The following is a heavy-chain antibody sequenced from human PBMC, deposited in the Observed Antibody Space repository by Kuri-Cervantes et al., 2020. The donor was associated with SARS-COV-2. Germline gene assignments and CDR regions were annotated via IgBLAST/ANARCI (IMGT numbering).Heavy chain of an antibody. CDR1: GFTFSSYS. CDR3: ARDVAAGRAYYYYMDV. J-gene: IGHJ6*03. Sequence: LSLTCAASGFTFSSYSMNWVRQAPGKGLEWVSSISSSSSYIYYADSVKGRFTISRDSAKNSLYLQMNSLRAEDTAVYYCARDVAAGRAYYYYMDVWGKGTTVTVSS. D-gene: IGHD6-13*01. V-gene: IGHV3-21*01. CDR2: ISSSSSYI.